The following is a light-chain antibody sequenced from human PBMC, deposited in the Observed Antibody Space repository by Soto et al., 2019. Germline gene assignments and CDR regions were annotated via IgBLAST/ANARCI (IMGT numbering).Light chain of an antibody. CDR3: QQYHSYSWT. CDR1: QTINTW. V-gene: IGKV1-5*03. CDR2: RAS. Sequence: IQMTQSPSTLSASVEDRVTITCRASQTINTWVAWYQQKPGKAPKLLIYRASTLESGVPSRFSGSGAGTEFTLTISSLQPDDFATYYCQQYHSYSWTFGQGTKVDI. J-gene: IGKJ1*01.